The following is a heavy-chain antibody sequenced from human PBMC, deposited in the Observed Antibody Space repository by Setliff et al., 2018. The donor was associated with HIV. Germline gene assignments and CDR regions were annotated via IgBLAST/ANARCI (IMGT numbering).Heavy chain of an antibody. Sequence: SETLSLTCTVPGGSINRSNYYWGWIRQPPGKGLEWIGTISYTGSTYYDPSLKSRVTISLDTSKNQFFLKLSSVTAPETAIYYCARQTWEYYDTLTGYYRSPKNFDSWGQGTLVTVSS. D-gene: IGHD3-9*01. CDR1: GGSINRSNYY. J-gene: IGHJ4*02. CDR2: ISYTGST. V-gene: IGHV4-39*01. CDR3: ARQTWEYYDTLTGYYRSPKNFDS.